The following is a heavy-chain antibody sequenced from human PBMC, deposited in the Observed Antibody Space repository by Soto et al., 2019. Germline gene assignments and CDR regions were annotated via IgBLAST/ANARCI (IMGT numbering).Heavy chain of an antibody. CDR2: ISGNGGNT. D-gene: IGHD2-21*01. Sequence: GGCLRLSCAASGFTFNNYAMSWVRQAPGKGLEWVSSISGNGGNTYYADPVKGRFTVSRDNSWNTLYLQTNSLRAEDTAVYYCVKEQGFRAFDYWGQGILVTVSS. J-gene: IGHJ4*02. V-gene: IGHV3-23*01. CDR3: VKEQGFRAFDY. CDR1: GFTFNNYA.